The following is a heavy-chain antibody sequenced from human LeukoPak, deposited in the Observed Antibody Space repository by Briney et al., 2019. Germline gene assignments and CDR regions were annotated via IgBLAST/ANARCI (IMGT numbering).Heavy chain of an antibody. Sequence: SETLSLTCAVYGGSFSGYYWSWIRQPPGKGLEWIGEIYHSGSTNYNPSLKSRVTISVDTSKNQFSLKLSSVTAADTAVYYCARASPPGTTAARSYYGMDVWGQGTTVTVSS. J-gene: IGHJ6*02. CDR1: GGSFSGYY. CDR3: ARASPPGTTAARSYYGMDV. D-gene: IGHD2-2*01. V-gene: IGHV4-34*01. CDR2: IYHSGST.